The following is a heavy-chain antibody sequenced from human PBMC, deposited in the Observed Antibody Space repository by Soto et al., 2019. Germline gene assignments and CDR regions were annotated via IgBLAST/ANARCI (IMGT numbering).Heavy chain of an antibody. CDR3: ARVGPWVPYYYDSSPYTFEKWFDP. J-gene: IGHJ5*02. D-gene: IGHD3-22*01. CDR2: IYHGGST. CDR1: GYSISSGYY. V-gene: IGHV4-38-2*01. Sequence: PSETLSLICALSGYSISSGYYWGWLRQPPGKGVEGIGSIYHGGSTYYTPSLNSRVTLSIDMTNNHVSLILTSVTAADTAVYYCARVGPWVPYYYDSSPYTFEKWFDPWGQGTLVTVSS.